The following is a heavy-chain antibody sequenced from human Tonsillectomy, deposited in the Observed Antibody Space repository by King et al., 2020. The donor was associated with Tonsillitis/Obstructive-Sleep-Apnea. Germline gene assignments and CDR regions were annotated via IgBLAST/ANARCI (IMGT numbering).Heavy chain of an antibody. D-gene: IGHD3-22*01. CDR1: GGSISRNNW. Sequence: VQLQESGPGLVEPSGTLSLTCAVSGGSISRNNWWSWVRQPPGKGLQWIGEIYHSGSTNYNPSLKSRVSISLDRSKNQVSLTVSSVTAADTAMYYCARGAYESSDYYRHWLDPWGQGTLVTVSP. CDR3: ARGAYESSDYYRHWLDP. J-gene: IGHJ5*02. CDR2: IYHSGST. V-gene: IGHV4-4*02.